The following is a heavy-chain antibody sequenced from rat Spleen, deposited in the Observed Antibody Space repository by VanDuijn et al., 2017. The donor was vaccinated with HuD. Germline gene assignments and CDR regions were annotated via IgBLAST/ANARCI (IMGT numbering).Heavy chain of an antibody. D-gene: IGHD1-10*01. CDR2: ISYDGGRN. Sequence: EVQLVESGGGLVQPGRSMKLSCAASGFTFSDYYMAWVRQAPTKGLEWVATISYDGGRNFYRDSVKGRFTISRDNAKSTLSLQMDSLRSEYTATYYCVRYKNYDYYVMDAWGQGVSVTVSS. J-gene: IGHJ4*01. V-gene: IGHV5-22*01. CDR3: VRYKNYDYYVMDA. CDR1: GFTFSDYY.